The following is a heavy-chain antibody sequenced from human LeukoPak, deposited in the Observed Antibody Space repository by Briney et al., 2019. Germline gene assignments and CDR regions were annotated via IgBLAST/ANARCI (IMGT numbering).Heavy chain of an antibody. CDR3: ATDDSSGYRPFDY. CDR2: IKSKIDGGTT. V-gene: IGHV3-15*01. Sequence: GGSLRLSCAASGFTFSSYAMSWVRQAPGKGLEWVGRIKSKIDGGTTDYAAPVKDRFTLSRDDSENTLYLQMNSLKSEDTAVYFCATDDSSGYRPFDYWGQGTLVTVSS. D-gene: IGHD3-22*01. CDR1: GFTFSSYA. J-gene: IGHJ4*02.